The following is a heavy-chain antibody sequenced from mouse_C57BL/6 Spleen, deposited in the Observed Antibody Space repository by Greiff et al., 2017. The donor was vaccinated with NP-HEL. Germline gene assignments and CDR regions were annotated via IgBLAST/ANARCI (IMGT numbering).Heavy chain of an antibody. CDR3: ARSSPYYFDY. CDR2: INPNNGGT. CDR1: GYTFTDYN. Sequence: EVHLVESGPELVRPGASVKIPCKASGYTFTDYNMDWVKQSHGKSLEWIGDINPNNGGTIYNQKFKGKATLTVDKSSSTAYMQLSSLTSEDSAVYYCARSSPYYFDYWGQGTTLTVSS. D-gene: IGHD6-1*01. J-gene: IGHJ2*01. V-gene: IGHV1-18*01.